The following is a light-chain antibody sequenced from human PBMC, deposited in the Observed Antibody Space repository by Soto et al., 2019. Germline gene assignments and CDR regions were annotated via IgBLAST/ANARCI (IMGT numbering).Light chain of an antibody. CDR2: KAS. CDR3: QHYNSYPT. V-gene: IGKV1-5*03. J-gene: IGKJ5*01. Sequence: DIQLTQSPSTLPASVGDRVTITCRASQSISNWLAWYHQKPGKAPKVLIYKASSLESGVPSRFSGSGSGTEFTLTISSLQPDDFATYYCQHYNSYPTFGQGTRLEIK. CDR1: QSISNW.